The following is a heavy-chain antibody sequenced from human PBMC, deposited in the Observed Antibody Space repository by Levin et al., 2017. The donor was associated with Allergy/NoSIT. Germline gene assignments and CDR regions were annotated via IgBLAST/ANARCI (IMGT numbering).Heavy chain of an antibody. V-gene: IGHV1-24*01. D-gene: IGHD2-21*01. J-gene: IGHJ3*02. CDR2: FDPEDGET. Sequence: ASVKVSCKVSGYTLTELSMHWVRQAPGKGLEWMGGFDPEDGETIYAQKFQGRVTMTEDTSTDTAYMELSSLRSEDTAVYYCATAVFGQGDFDSWGQGTMVTVS. CDR1: GYTLTELS. CDR3: ATAVFGQGDFDS.